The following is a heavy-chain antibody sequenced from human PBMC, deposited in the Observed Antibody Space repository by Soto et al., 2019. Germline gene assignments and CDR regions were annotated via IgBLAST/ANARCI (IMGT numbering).Heavy chain of an antibody. CDR1: GGTFRSYA. D-gene: IGHD2-2*01. Sequence: QVQLVQSGAEVKKPGSAVKVSCKASGGTFRSYAIRWVLQAPVQGLEWMVGIIPLSGTANDAQKFQGRVTITADESTSTVYMGLSSLRSEDTAVYFCARSQGSSTSLEIYYYYYYGMDVWGQGTTVTVSS. CDR3: ARSQGSSTSLEIYYYYYYGMDV. V-gene: IGHV1-69*01. CDR2: IIPLSGTA. J-gene: IGHJ6*02.